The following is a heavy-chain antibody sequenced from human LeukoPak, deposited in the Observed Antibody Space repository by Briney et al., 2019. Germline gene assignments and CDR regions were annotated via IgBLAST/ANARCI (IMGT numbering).Heavy chain of an antibody. D-gene: IGHD5-18*01. CDR2: IRYDGSNK. Sequence: GGSLRLSCAASGFTFSSYGMHWVRQAPGKGLEWVAFIRYDGSNKYYADSVKGRFTISRDNSKNTLYLQMNSLRAEDTVVYYCAKDGTAMPYYYYMDVWGKGTTVTISS. CDR3: AKDGTAMPYYYYMDV. CDR1: GFTFSSYG. J-gene: IGHJ6*03. V-gene: IGHV3-30*02.